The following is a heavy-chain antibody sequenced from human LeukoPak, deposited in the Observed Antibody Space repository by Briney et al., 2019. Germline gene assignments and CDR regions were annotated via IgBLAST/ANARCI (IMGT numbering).Heavy chain of an antibody. CDR1: GGSISSGDYY. J-gene: IGHJ4*02. CDR3: ARGLRSYGPDY. D-gene: IGHD5-18*01. CDR2: IYYSGSS. V-gene: IGHV4-30-4*01. Sequence: SETLSLTCTVSGGSISSGDYYWSWLRQPPGKGLEWIGYIYYSGSSYYNPSRKSRVTISVDTSKNQFSLKLSSVTAADTAVSYCARGLRSYGPDYWGQGTLVTVSS.